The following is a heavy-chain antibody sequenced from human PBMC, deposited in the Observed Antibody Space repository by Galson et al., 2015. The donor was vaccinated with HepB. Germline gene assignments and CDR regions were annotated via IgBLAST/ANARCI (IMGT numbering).Heavy chain of an antibody. CDR2: ISSSSSYI. CDR1: GFTFSSYS. Sequence: SLRLSCAASGFTFSSYSMNWVRQAPGKGLEWVSSISSSSSYIYYEDSVKGRFTISRDNAKNSLYLQMNSLRAEDTAVYYCARDQPPADIVATISDAFDIWGQGTMVTVSS. CDR3: ARDQPPADIVATISDAFDI. J-gene: IGHJ3*02. V-gene: IGHV3-21*01. D-gene: IGHD5-12*01.